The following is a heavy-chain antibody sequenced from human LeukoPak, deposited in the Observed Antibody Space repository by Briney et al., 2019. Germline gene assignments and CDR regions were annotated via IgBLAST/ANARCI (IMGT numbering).Heavy chain of an antibody. CDR2: ISGSGGST. Sequence: PGGSLRLSCAASGFTFSSYAMSWVRQAPGKGLEWVSAISGSGGSTYYADSVKSRFTISRDNSKNTLYLQMNSLRAEDTAVYYCAKTGSSWSGANIPKYYFDYWGQGTLVTVSS. J-gene: IGHJ4*02. CDR3: AKTGSSWSGANIPKYYFDY. D-gene: IGHD6-13*01. CDR1: GFTFSSYA. V-gene: IGHV3-23*01.